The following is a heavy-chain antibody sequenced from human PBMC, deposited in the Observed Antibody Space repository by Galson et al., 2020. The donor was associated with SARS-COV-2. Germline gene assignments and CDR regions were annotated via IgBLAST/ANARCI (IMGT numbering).Heavy chain of an antibody. CDR3: AACIVGATKREYYYYYGMDV. J-gene: IGHJ6*02. CDR2: ISYDGSNK. Sequence: TGGSLRLSCAASGFTFSSYGMHWVRQAPGKGLEWVAVISYDGSNKYYADSVKGRFTISRDNSKNTLYLQMNSLRAEDTAVHYCAACIVGATKREYYYYYGMDVWGQGTTVTVSS. CDR1: GFTFSSYG. V-gene: IGHV3-30*03. D-gene: IGHD1-26*01.